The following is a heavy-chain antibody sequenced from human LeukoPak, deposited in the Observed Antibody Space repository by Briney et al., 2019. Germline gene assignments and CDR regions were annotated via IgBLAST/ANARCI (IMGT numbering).Heavy chain of an antibody. V-gene: IGHV3-53*01. CDR2: IYSGGST. Sequence: PGRSLRLSCAASGFTVSSYYMSWVRQAPGKGLEWLSIIYSGGSTYYADSVKGRFAISRDDSKNTLYLQMNSLRPEDTAVYYCARDPLSVTGTNERYDYYGFDVWGQGTTVTVSS. CDR1: GFTVSSYY. J-gene: IGHJ6*02. CDR3: ARDPLSVTGTNERYDYYGFDV. D-gene: IGHD6-19*01.